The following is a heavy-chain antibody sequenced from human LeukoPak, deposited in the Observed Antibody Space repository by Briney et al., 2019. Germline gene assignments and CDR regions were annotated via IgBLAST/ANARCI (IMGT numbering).Heavy chain of an antibody. CDR2: ISSSSSTI. J-gene: IGHJ4*02. Sequence: PGGSLRLSCAASGFTFSSYSMNWVRQAPGKGLEWVSYISSSSSTIYYADSVKGRFTISRDNAKNSLYLQMNSLRAEDTAVYYCARDKRAVPYYDSSGPENSACDYWGQGTLVTVSS. CDR1: GFTFSSYS. CDR3: ARDKRAVPYYDSSGPENSACDY. V-gene: IGHV3-48*01. D-gene: IGHD3-22*01.